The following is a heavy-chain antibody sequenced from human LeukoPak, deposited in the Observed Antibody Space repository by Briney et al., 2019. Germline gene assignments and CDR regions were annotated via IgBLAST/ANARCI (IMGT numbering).Heavy chain of an antibody. CDR1: GFTFTNAW. CDR2: IKSKIDGGTT. J-gene: IGHJ6*04. D-gene: IGHD3-22*01. Sequence: PGGSLRLSCAASGFTFTNAWMSWVRQAPGKGLEWVGRIKSKIDGGTTDYAAPVKGRFTISRDDSKNALYLQMNSLKTEDTAVYYCATGVVVIFFNRDVWGKGTTVTVSS. V-gene: IGHV3-15*01. CDR3: ATGVVVIFFNRDV.